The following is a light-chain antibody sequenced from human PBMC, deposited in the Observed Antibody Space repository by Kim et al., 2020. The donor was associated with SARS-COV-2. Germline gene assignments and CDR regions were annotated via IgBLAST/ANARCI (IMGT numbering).Light chain of an antibody. Sequence: SASVGDRVTITGRESQGISTALAWYQKKPGKAPKLLIDDASSSESGVPARFSGSGSGKDFTLNISSLQPEDFGTYFCQQFNNLITFGQGTRLEIK. CDR3: QQFNNLIT. CDR2: DAS. CDR1: QGISTA. V-gene: IGKV1D-13*01. J-gene: IGKJ5*01.